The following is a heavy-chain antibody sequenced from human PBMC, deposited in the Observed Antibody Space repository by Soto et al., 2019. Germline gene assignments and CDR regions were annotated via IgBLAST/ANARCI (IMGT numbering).Heavy chain of an antibody. CDR3: ARESKWLPTSEFDY. Sequence: GESLKISCAASGFTFSSYAMHWVRQAPGKGLEWVAVISYDGSNKYYADSVKGRFTISRDNSKNTLYLQMNSLRAEDTAVYYCARESKWLPTSEFDYWGQGTLVTVSS. CDR2: ISYDGSNK. V-gene: IGHV3-30-3*01. CDR1: GFTFSSYA. J-gene: IGHJ4*02. D-gene: IGHD6-19*01.